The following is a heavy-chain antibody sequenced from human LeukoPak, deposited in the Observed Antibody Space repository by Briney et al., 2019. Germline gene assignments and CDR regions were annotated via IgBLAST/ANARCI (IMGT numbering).Heavy chain of an antibody. CDR2: ISGSGGST. V-gene: IGHV3-23*01. J-gene: IGHJ6*03. D-gene: IGHD3-10*01. CDR3: AKFVNYGNHYYYYYMDV. Sequence: GGSLRLSCAASGFTFSGYAMSWVRQAPGKGLEWVSAISGSGGSTYYADSVKGRFTISRDNSKNTLYLQMNSLRAEDTAVYYCAKFVNYGNHYYYYYMDVWGKGTTVTVSS. CDR1: GFTFSGYA.